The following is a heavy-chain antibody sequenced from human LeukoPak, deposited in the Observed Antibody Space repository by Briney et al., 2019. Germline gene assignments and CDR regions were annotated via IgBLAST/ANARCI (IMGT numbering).Heavy chain of an antibody. V-gene: IGHV3-7*01. CDR3: VRGGTYWTVS. CDR2: VKPDGSEK. Sequence: GGSLRLSCAASGFVFSASYMSWVRKAPGKGLEWVATVKPDGSEKYHVDSVSGRFTISRDNTNDSLFLQMNSLRVDDTAVYYCVRGGTYWTVSWGQGTLVNVS. CDR1: GFVFSASY. J-gene: IGHJ5*01.